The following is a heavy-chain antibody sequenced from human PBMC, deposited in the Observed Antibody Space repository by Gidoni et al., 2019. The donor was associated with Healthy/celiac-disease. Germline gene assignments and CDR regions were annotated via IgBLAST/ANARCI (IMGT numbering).Heavy chain of an antibody. CDR3: ASVYCSSTSCPYYYMDV. J-gene: IGHJ6*03. D-gene: IGHD2-2*01. CDR2: INPNSGGT. Sequence: QVQLVQSGAEVKKPGASVKVSCKASGYTFTGYYMHWVRQAPGQGLKWVGWINPNSGGTNYAQKFQGRVTMTRDTSISTAYMELSRLRSDDTAVYYCASVYCSSTSCPYYYMDVWGKGTTVTVSS. V-gene: IGHV1-2*02. CDR1: GYTFTGYY.